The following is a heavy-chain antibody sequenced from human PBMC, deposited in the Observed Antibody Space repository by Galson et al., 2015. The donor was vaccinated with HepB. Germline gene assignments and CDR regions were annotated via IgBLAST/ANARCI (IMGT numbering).Heavy chain of an antibody. CDR2: IKSKTDGAIT. CDR3: TTDVYYSTYWSWLDP. V-gene: IGHV3-15*01. CDR1: GFPFNNAW. D-gene: IGHD2-8*02. J-gene: IGHJ5*02. Sequence: SLRLSCAASGFPFNNAWVTWVRQAPGKGLEWVGRIKSKTDGAITDYNAPVKGRFTISRDDSKNRLYLQMDRLKTEDTAVYYCTTDVYYSTYWSWLDPWGQGTLVTVSS.